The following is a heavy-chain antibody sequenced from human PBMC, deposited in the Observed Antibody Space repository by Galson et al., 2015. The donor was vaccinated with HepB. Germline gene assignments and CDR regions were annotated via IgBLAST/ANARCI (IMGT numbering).Heavy chain of an antibody. Sequence: SLRLSCAASGFSLSSYWMHWVRQAPGKGLVWVSLINSDGSSTRYADSVKGRFTISRDNAKNTQYLQMNSLRAEDTAVYYCARVEYSGYGADYWGQGTLVTVSS. CDR1: GFSLSSYW. CDR3: ARVEYSGYGADY. D-gene: IGHD5-12*01. CDR2: INSDGSST. V-gene: IGHV3-74*01. J-gene: IGHJ4*02.